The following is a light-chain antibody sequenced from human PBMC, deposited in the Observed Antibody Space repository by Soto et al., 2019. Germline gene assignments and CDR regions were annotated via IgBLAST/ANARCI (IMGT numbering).Light chain of an antibody. CDR3: CSYAGSYTFV. CDR1: STDVGAYNY. Sequence: SDLTKPRSVSGSPGQSVTISCTGTSTDVGAYNYVSWYQQYPGKAPKFMIFDVSKRPSGVPDRFSGSKSGDTASLTISGLQAEDEADYYCCSYAGSYTFVFGTGTKVTVL. CDR2: DVS. V-gene: IGLV2-11*01. J-gene: IGLJ1*01.